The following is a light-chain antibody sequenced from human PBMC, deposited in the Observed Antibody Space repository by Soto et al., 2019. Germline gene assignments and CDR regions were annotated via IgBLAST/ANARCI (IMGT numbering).Light chain of an antibody. CDR1: SSDVGVYNY. CDR3: SSYAGSNNVV. V-gene: IGLV2-8*01. Sequence: QSVLTQPPSASGSPGQSVTISCTGTSSDVGVYNYVSWYQQHPGKAPKLLIYEVSKRPSGVPDRFSGSTSGNTASLTVSGLQAEDEADFYCSSYAGSNNVVFGGGTKVTVL. CDR2: EVS. J-gene: IGLJ2*01.